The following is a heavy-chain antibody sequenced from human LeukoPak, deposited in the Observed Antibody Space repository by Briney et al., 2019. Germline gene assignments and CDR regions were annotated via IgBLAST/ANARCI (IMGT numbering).Heavy chain of an antibody. CDR1: GFTFINYG. CDR3: AELGITMIGGV. J-gene: IGHJ6*04. D-gene: IGHD3-10*02. Sequence: GGSLRLSCAASGFTFINYGMHWVRQAPGKGLEWVAFIQYSGNNKYYADSVKGRFTISRDNAKNSLYLQMNSLRAEDTAVYYCAELGITMIGGVWGKGTTVTISS. CDR2: IQYSGNNK. V-gene: IGHV3-30*02.